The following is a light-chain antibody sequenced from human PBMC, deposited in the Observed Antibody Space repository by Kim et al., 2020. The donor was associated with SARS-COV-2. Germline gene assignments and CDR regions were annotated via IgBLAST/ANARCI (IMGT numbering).Light chain of an antibody. CDR1: QNINNY. Sequence: DIQMTQSPSSLSASVGDRVTITCRASQNINNYLNWYQQKPGKAPQLLIYGASSLQSGVPSRFSGTGSGTDFTLTISSLQPEDFVTYYCQHTYSSPLNFGGGTKVEIK. V-gene: IGKV1-39*01. J-gene: IGKJ4*01. CDR3: QHTYSSPLN. CDR2: GAS.